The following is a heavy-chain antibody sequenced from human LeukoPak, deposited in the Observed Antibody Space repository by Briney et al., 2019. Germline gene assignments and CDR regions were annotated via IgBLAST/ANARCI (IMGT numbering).Heavy chain of an antibody. CDR2: TYYRSKWYN. CDR3: ARALTSYDILTGYRTNPFDY. CDR1: GDSVSSNSAA. D-gene: IGHD3-9*01. J-gene: IGHJ4*02. Sequence: SQTLSLTCAISGDSVSSNSAAWNWIRQSPSRGLEWLGRTYYRSKWYNDYAVSVKSRITINPDTSKNQFSLQLNSVTPEDTAVYYCARALTSYDILTGYRTNPFDYWGQGTLVTVSS. V-gene: IGHV6-1*01.